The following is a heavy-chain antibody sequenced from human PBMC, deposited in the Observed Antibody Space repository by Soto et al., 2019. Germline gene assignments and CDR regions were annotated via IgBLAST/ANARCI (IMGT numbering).Heavy chain of an antibody. V-gene: IGHV3-23*01. CDR3: AKDRPLYYYGSGSAAFDI. CDR2: ISGSGGST. Sequence: GGSLRLSCAASGFTFSSYAMSWVRQALGKGLEWVSAISGSGGSTYYADSVKGRFTISRDNSKNTLYLQMNSLRAEDTAVYYCAKDRPLYYYGSGSAAFDIWGQGTMVTVSS. J-gene: IGHJ3*02. D-gene: IGHD3-10*01. CDR1: GFTFSSYA.